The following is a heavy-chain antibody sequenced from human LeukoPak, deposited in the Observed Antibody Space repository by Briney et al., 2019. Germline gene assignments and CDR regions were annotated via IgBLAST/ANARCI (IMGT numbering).Heavy chain of an antibody. V-gene: IGHV3-48*03. D-gene: IGHD7-27*01. Sequence: GESLRLSCASSGFAFSDYEMNWVRQAPGKGLEWVSYISSSGSIIYYADSVKGRFTISRDNAKRSLFLQMNSLRVEDTAVYYCARTMWGFDYWGQGTLVTVSS. CDR2: ISSSGSII. CDR3: ARTMWGFDY. CDR1: GFAFSDYE. J-gene: IGHJ4*02.